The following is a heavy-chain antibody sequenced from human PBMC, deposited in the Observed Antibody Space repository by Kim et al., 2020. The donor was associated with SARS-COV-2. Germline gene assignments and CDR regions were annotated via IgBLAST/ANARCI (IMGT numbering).Heavy chain of an antibody. V-gene: IGHV5-51*01. J-gene: IGHJ4*02. Sequence: PSFQGQVTISADKSISTAYLQWSSLKASDTAMYYCARHATSSSWYVFFSYWGQGTLVTVSS. D-gene: IGHD6-13*01. CDR3: ARHATSSSWYVFFSY.